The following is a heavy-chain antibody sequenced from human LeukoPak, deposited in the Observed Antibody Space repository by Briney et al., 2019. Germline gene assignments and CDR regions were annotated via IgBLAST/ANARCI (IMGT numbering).Heavy chain of an antibody. CDR3: ATRFSGRPFDP. J-gene: IGHJ5*02. CDR2: IYSSGST. V-gene: IGHV4-30-4*08. D-gene: IGHD1-26*01. Sequence: PSQTLSLICTVSGASISSGDHHWTWIRQPPGKGLEWIGYIYSSGSTYYNPSLKSRVSISVDTSKNHFSLQLTSVTAADTAVYYCATRFSGRPFDPWGQGTLVTVSS. CDR1: GASISSGDHH.